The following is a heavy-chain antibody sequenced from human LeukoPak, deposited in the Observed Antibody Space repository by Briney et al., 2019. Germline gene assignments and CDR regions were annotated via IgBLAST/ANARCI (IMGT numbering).Heavy chain of an antibody. CDR3: AGGHGGDSYWFDP. D-gene: IGHD4-23*01. Sequence: TSETLSLTCTVSGGSISGYYWSWIRQPAGKGLEWIGRMYNSGSTNYSPSLKGRVTMSVDTSKNQFSLKLTSMTAADTAVYYCAGGHGGDSYWFDPWGQGTLVTVSS. CDR1: GGSISGYY. J-gene: IGHJ5*02. CDR2: MYNSGST. V-gene: IGHV4-4*07.